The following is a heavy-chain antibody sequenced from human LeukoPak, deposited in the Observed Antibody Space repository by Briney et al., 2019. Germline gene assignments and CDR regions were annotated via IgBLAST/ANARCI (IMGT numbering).Heavy chain of an antibody. J-gene: IGHJ4*02. D-gene: IGHD2-21*02. CDR1: GFTFGDYA. CDR3: TSPVVVTAIQSDY. Sequence: GGSLRLSCTASGFTFGDYAMSWSRQAPGKGLEWVGFIRSKAYGGTTEYAASVKGRFTISRDDSKSIAYLQMNSLKTEDTAVYYCTSPVVVTAIQSDYWGQGTLVTVSS. CDR2: IRSKAYGGTT. V-gene: IGHV3-49*03.